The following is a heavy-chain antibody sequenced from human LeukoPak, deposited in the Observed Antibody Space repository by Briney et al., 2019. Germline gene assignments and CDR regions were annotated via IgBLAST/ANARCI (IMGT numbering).Heavy chain of an antibody. D-gene: IGHD6-19*01. Sequence: GGSLRLSCVASGFTFSNYAMSWVRQAPGKGLEWVSVISGSGGSTYYADSVKGRFTISRDNSKNTLYLQMNSLRAEDTAVYYCAKGPASIAVAGPSNDYWGQGTLVTVSS. J-gene: IGHJ4*02. CDR2: ISGSGGST. CDR3: AKGPASIAVAGPSNDY. V-gene: IGHV3-23*01. CDR1: GFTFSNYA.